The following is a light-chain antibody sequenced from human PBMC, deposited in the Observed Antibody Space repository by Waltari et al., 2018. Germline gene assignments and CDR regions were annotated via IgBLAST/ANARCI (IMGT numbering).Light chain of an antibody. CDR2: KAA. V-gene: IGKV1-5*03. CDR1: QSVRTS. J-gene: IGKJ4*01. Sequence: DIQMTQSPSALSASIGDRVTITCRASQSVRTSLAWYHQKPGTAPKLLIYKAATLESGVPSRFSGSGSGTEFTLTISSLQPDDFASYYCQQYNNFLSLTFGGGTKVEIK. CDR3: QQYNNFLSLT.